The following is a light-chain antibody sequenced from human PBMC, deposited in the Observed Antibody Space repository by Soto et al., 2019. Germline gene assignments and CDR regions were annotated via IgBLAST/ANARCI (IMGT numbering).Light chain of an antibody. Sequence: QSVLAQPASVSGSPGQSITISCTGTSSDVGGYNYVSWYQQHPGKAPKVIIYAVSNRPSGVSNRFSGSKSGNTASLTISGLQAEDEADYYCSSYTRSDNYAFGTGTKVNVL. J-gene: IGLJ1*01. CDR3: SSYTRSDNYA. CDR2: AVS. CDR1: SSDVGGYNY. V-gene: IGLV2-14*01.